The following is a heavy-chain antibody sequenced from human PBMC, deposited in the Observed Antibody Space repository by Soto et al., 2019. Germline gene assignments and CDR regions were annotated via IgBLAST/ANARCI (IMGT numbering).Heavy chain of an antibody. Sequence: EVQLVESGGGLVKPGGSLRLSCAASGFTFSSYSMNWVRQAPGKGLEWVSSISSSSSYIYYADSEKGRFTISRDNAKNSLYLQMNSLRAEDTAVYYCARDLGDLEYSSSGYYYYYYGMDVWGQGTTVTVSS. V-gene: IGHV3-21*01. CDR3: ARDLGDLEYSSSGYYYYYYGMDV. CDR2: ISSSSSYI. CDR1: GFTFSSYS. D-gene: IGHD6-6*01. J-gene: IGHJ6*02.